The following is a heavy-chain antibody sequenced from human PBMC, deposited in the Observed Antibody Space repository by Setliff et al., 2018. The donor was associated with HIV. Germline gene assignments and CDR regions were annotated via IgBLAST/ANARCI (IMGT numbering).Heavy chain of an antibody. D-gene: IGHD1-26*01. Sequence: ASVKVSCKASGYTFTNYFMHWVRQAPGQGLEWMGIIDPSGASTSYAQKFQSRLTMTRDTSTSTAYMELSSLRSEDTAVYYCATSVATFDSVDYWGQGTLVTVSS. CDR1: GYTFTNYF. J-gene: IGHJ4*02. CDR2: IDPSGAST. V-gene: IGHV1-46*01. CDR3: ATSVATFDSVDY.